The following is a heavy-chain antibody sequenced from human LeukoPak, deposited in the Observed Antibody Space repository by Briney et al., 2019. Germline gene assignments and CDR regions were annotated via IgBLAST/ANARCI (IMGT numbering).Heavy chain of an antibody. CDR1: GFTVSSSY. V-gene: IGHV3-53*01. D-gene: IGHD3-3*01. CDR2: IYSSGST. Sequence: GGSVRLSCAASGFTVSSSYMSWVRQAPRKGLEWVSTIYSSGSTFYADSVKGRFTISRDNPKSTVYLQINSLRAEDTAVYYCARSITIFGVVANYFDPWGQGTLVTVSS. CDR3: ARSITIFGVVANYFDP. J-gene: IGHJ5*02.